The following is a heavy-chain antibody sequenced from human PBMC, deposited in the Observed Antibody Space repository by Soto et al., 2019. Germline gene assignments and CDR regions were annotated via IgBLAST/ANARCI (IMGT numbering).Heavy chain of an antibody. CDR3: ARANSNVFPYDY. V-gene: IGHV1-46*01. D-gene: IGHD2-21*01. Sequence: VASVKVSCKSSGYTFTSYYMHWVRQAPGQGLEWMGIINPSGGSTSYAQKFQGRVTMTRDTSTSTVYMELSSLRSEDTAVYYCARANSNVFPYDYWGQGTLVTVSS. CDR2: INPSGGST. CDR1: GYTFTSYY. J-gene: IGHJ4*02.